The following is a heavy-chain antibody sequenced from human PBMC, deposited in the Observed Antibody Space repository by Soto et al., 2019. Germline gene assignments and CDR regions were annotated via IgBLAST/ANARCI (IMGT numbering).Heavy chain of an antibody. CDR2: IYTSGNT. D-gene: IGHD1-7*01. Sequence: SETLSLTCTVSCGSISSYHWSWIRQSAGKGLEWIGRIYTSGNTHYNPSLKSRVTVSIDTSKNQFFLTVNSVTAADSAVYYCARESGDNWDYEAYWGQGTPVTVSS. CDR3: ARESGDNWDYEAY. J-gene: IGHJ4*02. V-gene: IGHV4-4*07. CDR1: CGSISSYH.